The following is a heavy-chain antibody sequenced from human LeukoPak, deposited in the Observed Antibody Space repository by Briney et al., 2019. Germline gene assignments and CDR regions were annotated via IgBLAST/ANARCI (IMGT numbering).Heavy chain of an antibody. Sequence: SETLSLTCTVSGGSISSSSYYWGWIRQPPGKGLEWIGSIYYSGSTYYNPSLKSRVTISVDTSKNQFSLKLSSVTAADTAVYYCARGYCSSTSCYTGGLFDPWGQGTLVTVSS. CDR1: GGSISSSSYY. CDR2: IYYSGST. J-gene: IGHJ5*02. V-gene: IGHV4-39*07. CDR3: ARGYCSSTSCYTGGLFDP. D-gene: IGHD2-2*02.